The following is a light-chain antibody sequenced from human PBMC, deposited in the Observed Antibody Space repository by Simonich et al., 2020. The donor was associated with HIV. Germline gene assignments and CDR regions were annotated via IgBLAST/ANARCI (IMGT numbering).Light chain of an antibody. J-gene: IGKJ1*01. CDR1: QSVSSN. CDR3: QQYNNWPRT. CDR2: GAS. Sequence: IVLTQSPATLSVSPGERATLSCRASQSVSSNLAWYQQTPGQAPRLLIYGASTRATGIPARCSGSGSGTEFTLTISSMQSEDVAVYYCQQYNNWPRTFGQGTKVEIK. V-gene: IGKV3-15*01.